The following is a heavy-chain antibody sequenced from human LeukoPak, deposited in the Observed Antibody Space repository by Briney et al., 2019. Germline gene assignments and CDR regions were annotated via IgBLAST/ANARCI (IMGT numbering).Heavy chain of an antibody. J-gene: IGHJ6*02. V-gene: IGHV3-48*04. Sequence: QAGGSLRLSCAASGFTFSGYDMSWVRQAPGKGLEWVSYTSSSSSTIYYADSVKSRFTISRDNAKNSLYLQMNSLRAEDTAVYYWARLRYYGMDVWGQGTTVTVSS. CDR3: ARLRYYGMDV. CDR1: GFTFSGYD. CDR2: TSSSSSTI.